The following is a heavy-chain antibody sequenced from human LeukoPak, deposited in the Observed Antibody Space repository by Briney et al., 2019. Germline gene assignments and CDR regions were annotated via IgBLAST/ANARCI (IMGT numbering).Heavy chain of an antibody. CDR3: AGNTAVAGSPQGLPSLDV. Sequence: ASVKVSCKASGYTFTGYYMHWVRQAPGQGLEWMGWINPNSGGTNYAQKFQGRVTMTRDASISTAYMELSRLRSDDTSVYYCAGNTAVAGSPQGLPSLDVWGKGNTVTVSS. CDR1: GYTFTGYY. V-gene: IGHV1-2*02. CDR2: INPNSGGT. D-gene: IGHD6-19*01. J-gene: IGHJ6*04.